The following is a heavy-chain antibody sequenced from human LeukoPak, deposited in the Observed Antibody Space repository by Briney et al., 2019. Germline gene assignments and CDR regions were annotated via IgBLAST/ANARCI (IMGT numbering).Heavy chain of an antibody. J-gene: IGHJ4*02. CDR3: ARDSSAGYYRVFDY. CDR2: IISSSSSR. D-gene: IGHD3-9*01. Sequence: GGSLRLSCAASGFTFSSYSMNWVRQAPGKGLEWVSSIISSSSSRYYADSVKGRFTISRDNAKNSLFLQMNSLRADDTAVYYCARDSSAGYYRVFDYWGQGTLVIVSS. CDR1: GFTFSSYS. V-gene: IGHV3-21*01.